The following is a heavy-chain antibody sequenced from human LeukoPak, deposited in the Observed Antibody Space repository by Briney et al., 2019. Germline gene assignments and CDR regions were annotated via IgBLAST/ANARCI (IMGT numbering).Heavy chain of an antibody. CDR1: GFTFTNAW. V-gene: IGHV3-15*07. D-gene: IGHD1-20*01. CDR2: IKSKADGETI. CDR3: STLTSRGLSDS. Sequence: GGSMRLSCAASGFTFTNAWMNWVRQAPGKGLEWVGRIKSKADGETIDYAAPVKGRFTFSRDDSKNMLYLQMNSLKSEDTAVYYCSTLTSRGLSDSWGQGTLVTVSS. J-gene: IGHJ4*02.